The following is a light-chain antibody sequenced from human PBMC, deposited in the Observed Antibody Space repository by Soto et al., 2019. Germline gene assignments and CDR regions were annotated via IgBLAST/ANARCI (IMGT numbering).Light chain of an antibody. CDR2: HVT. CDR3: CSYAGSKWL. V-gene: IGLV2-23*02. J-gene: IGLJ2*01. CDR1: SNDVGTYNL. Sequence: QSVLTQPASVSGSPGQSITISCTGTSNDVGTYNLVSWYQHHPGKAPKLIIDHVTDRPSGVSSRFSGSKSGNTASLTISGLQAHDEADYYCCSYAGSKWLFGGGTKVTVL.